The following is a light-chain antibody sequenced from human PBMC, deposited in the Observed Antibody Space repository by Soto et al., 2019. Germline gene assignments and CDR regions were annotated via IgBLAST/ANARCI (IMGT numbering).Light chain of an antibody. J-gene: IGKJ1*01. CDR1: QSINTW. V-gene: IGKV1-5*03. CDR3: QQYKTYSRT. Sequence: DIQITQSPSTLSASVGDRITITCRASQSINTWLAWYQQKPGEAPKLLIYDGSTLERGVPSRFSGSGSGTEFTLTISRLQPDDFATFYCQQYKTYSRTFGQGTKVEVK. CDR2: DGS.